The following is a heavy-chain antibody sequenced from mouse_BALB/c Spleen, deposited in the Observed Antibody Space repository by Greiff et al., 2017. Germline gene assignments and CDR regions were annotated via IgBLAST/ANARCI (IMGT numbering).Heavy chain of an antibody. D-gene: IGHD6-1*01. Sequence: EVKVVESGGGLVQPGGSLKLSCAASGFTFSSFGMNWVRQAPEQGLEWVAYISSGSSTIYYADTVKSRFTLSRDNPKNTLFLHMNSLRSEDTAMYDYASAEEYLDVWGEGTTVTVSS. CDR2: ISSGSSTI. CDR3: ASAEEYLDV. V-gene: IGHV5-17*02. CDR1: GFTFSSFG. J-gene: IGHJ1*01.